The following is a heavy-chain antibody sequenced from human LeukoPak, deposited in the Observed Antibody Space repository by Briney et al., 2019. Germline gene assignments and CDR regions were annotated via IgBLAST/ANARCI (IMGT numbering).Heavy chain of an antibody. CDR1: GGSISSYY. Sequence: SETLSLTCIVSGGSISSYYWSWIRRPPGKGLEWIGYINYSGNSRYNPSLNSRVTISVDTSKNQFSLNLTSVTAADTAVYFCARSHYPNDQIYFDSWGQGTLVTVSS. V-gene: IGHV4-59*01. D-gene: IGHD1-1*01. CDR2: INYSGNS. J-gene: IGHJ4*02. CDR3: ARSHYPNDQIYFDS.